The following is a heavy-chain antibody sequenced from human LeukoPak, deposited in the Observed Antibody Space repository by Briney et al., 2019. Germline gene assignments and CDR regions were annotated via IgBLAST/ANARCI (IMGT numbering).Heavy chain of an antibody. Sequence: SETLSLTCTVSGGSISSSSYYWGWIRQPAGKGLEWIGRIYTSGSTNYNPSLKSRVTMSVDTSKNQFSLKLSSVTAADTAVYYCAMDYGDALGAFDIWGQGTMVTVSS. V-gene: IGHV4-61*02. D-gene: IGHD4-17*01. CDR3: AMDYGDALGAFDI. J-gene: IGHJ3*02. CDR1: GGSISSSSYY. CDR2: IYTSGST.